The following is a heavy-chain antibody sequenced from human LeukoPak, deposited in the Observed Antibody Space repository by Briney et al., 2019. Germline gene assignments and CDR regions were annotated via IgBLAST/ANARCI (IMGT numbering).Heavy chain of an antibody. Sequence: SETLSLTCGVYGGSFSGYYWSWIRQPPGKGLEWIGEINHSGSTNYNPSLKSRVTISVDKSKNQFSLKLSSVTAADTAVYYCARFKYSSSPRGYFDLWGRGTLVTVSS. CDR3: ARFKYSSSPRGYFDL. D-gene: IGHD6-13*01. CDR2: INHSGST. CDR1: GGSFSGYY. V-gene: IGHV4-34*01. J-gene: IGHJ2*01.